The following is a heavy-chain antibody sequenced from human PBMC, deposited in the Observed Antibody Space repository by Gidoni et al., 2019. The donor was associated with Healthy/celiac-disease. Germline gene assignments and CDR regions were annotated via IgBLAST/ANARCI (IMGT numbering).Heavy chain of an antibody. CDR2: ISSSSSYI. CDR1: GFTFSSYS. D-gene: IGHD3-22*01. Sequence: EVQLVESGGGLVKPGGSLRLSCAASGFTFSSYSMNWVRQAPGKGLEWVSSISSSSSYIYYADSVKGRFTISRDNAKNSLYLQMNSLRAEDTAVYYCAIGPKGGYLPHYWGQGTLVTVSS. V-gene: IGHV3-21*01. J-gene: IGHJ4*02. CDR3: AIGPKGGYLPHY.